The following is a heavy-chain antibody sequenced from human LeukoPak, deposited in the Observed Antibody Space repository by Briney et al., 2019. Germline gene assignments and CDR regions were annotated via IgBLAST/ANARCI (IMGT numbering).Heavy chain of an antibody. CDR3: ARNSHGYGSGWQQFNFDY. D-gene: IGHD6-19*01. Sequence: ASVKVSCKASGYTFINCGITWVRQAPGQGLEWMGWINTYNGNTNYVQRLQGRVTMTTDTSTSTAYMELRGLRSDDTAIYYCARNSHGYGSGWQQFNFDYWGQGTLVTVSS. CDR2: INTYNGNT. V-gene: IGHV1-18*01. J-gene: IGHJ4*02. CDR1: GYTFINCG.